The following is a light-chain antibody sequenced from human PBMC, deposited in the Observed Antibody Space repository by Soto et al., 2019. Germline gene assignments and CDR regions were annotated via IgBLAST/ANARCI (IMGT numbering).Light chain of an antibody. J-gene: IGKJ1*01. CDR1: QNIDMY. Sequence: IHMTQSPSSLAASVGDTVTITCRASQNIDMYLNWYQQKPGKAPRVLISGASNLQSGVPSRFSGSGSGTDFTLTISSLQSEDFASYFCQHTFNSPPWTFGQGNKVDIK. CDR3: QHTFNSPPWT. V-gene: IGKV1-39*01. CDR2: GAS.